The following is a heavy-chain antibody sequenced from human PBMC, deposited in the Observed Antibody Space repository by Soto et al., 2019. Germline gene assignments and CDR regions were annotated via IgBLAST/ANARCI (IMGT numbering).Heavy chain of an antibody. CDR1: GFTFSNYG. V-gene: IGHV3-33*01. CDR2: IWHDGSQK. CDR3: EGRDEPFHV. J-gene: IGHJ3*01. Sequence: QVQLVESGGGVVQPGTSLRLSCVATGFTFSNYGIHWVRQAPGRGLEWVAVIWHDGSQKYLADSVRGRFTISRDNSKKSVYLQINSLRVEDAAVYYCEGRDEPFHVWGQGTKVTVSS.